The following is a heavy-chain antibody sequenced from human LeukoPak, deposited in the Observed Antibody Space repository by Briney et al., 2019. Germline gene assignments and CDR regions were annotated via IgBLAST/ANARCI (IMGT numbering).Heavy chain of an antibody. CDR2: ISYEASTT. CDR3: AKEGPGNYYSAYFDS. Sequence: GGSLRLSCAASRFPVRSNYKSWVRQAPGKGLEWVAVISYEASTTYYADSVKGRFTISRDNSRNTLSLQMNGLRPEDTAVYYCAKEGPGNYYSAYFDSWGQGTLVTVSS. J-gene: IGHJ4*02. D-gene: IGHD1-26*01. V-gene: IGHV3-30*18. CDR1: RFPVRSNY.